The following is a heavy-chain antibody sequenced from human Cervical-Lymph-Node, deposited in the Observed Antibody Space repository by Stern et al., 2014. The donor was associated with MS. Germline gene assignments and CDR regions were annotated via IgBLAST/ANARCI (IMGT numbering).Heavy chain of an antibody. CDR3: ARGARNWFDP. J-gene: IGHJ5*02. Sequence: VQLVESGAEVKKPGSSGKVSCKASGGTFSSYAISWVRQAPGQGLEWMGGIIPIFGTANYARKFQGRVTMTADESTSTAYMELSSLRSEYTAVYYCARGARNWFDPWGQGTLVTVSS. CDR2: IIPIFGTA. D-gene: IGHD1-26*01. CDR1: GGTFSSYA. V-gene: IGHV1-69*01.